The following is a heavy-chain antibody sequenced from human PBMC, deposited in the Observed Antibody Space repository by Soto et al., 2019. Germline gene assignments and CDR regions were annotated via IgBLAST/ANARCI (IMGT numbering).Heavy chain of an antibody. J-gene: IGHJ4*02. D-gene: IGHD4-17*01. Sequence: QVQLVESGGGVVQPGRSLRLSCAASGFTFSSYGMHWVRQAPGKGLEWVAVISYDGSNKYYADSVKGRFTISRDNSKNTLYLQMNSLRAEDTAVYYCATGSTTVTTLGYWGQGTLVTVSS. CDR2: ISYDGSNK. CDR3: ATGSTTVTTLGY. V-gene: IGHV3-30*03. CDR1: GFTFSSYG.